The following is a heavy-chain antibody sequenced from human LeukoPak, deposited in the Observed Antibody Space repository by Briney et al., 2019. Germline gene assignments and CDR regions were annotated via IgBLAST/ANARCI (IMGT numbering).Heavy chain of an antibody. CDR1: GFTLSSYG. D-gene: IGHD4/OR15-4a*01. J-gene: IGHJ3*02. Sequence: GGSLRLSCAASGFTLSSYGMHWVRQAPGKGLEWVAVLWYDGSNKYYAESVKGRLTISRDNSKKTLYLQMDRLRAEDTAVYYCARDNGAGGRGIDAFDIWGQGTMVTVSS. CDR2: LWYDGSNK. V-gene: IGHV3-33*01. CDR3: ARDNGAGGRGIDAFDI.